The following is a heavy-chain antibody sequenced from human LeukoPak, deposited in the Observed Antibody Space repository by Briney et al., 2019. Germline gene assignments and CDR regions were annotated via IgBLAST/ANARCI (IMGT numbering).Heavy chain of an antibody. J-gene: IGHJ4*02. V-gene: IGHV3-11*01. Sequence: GGSLRLSCAASGFTFSDAWMSWVRQAPGKGLEWVSSISGKGTTKSYADSVKGRFTVSRDNTERTVSLQMNSLRDEDTALYYCARAPRDCADECYTGYCDNWGQGTLVTVSS. CDR3: ARAPRDCADECYTGYCDN. D-gene: IGHD2-21*01. CDR2: ISGKGTTK. CDR1: GFTFSDAW.